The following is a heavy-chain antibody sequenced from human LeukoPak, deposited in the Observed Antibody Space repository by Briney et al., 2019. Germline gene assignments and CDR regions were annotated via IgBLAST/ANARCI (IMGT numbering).Heavy chain of an antibody. V-gene: IGHV1-2*02. CDR2: INPSSGAT. CDR3: ARDFGWHGSGSSNFDY. CDR1: GYTFTGYY. J-gene: IGHJ4*02. D-gene: IGHD3-10*01. Sequence: ASVKVSCKASGYTFTGYYMHWVRQAPGQGLEWMGWINPSSGATNYAQKFQGRVTMTRDTSISTAYMDLSSLRSDDTAVYYCARDFGWHGSGSSNFDYWGQGTLVTVSS.